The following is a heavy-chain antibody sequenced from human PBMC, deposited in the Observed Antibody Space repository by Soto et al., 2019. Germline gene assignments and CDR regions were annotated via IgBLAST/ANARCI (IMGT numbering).Heavy chain of an antibody. Sequence: GGSLRLSCAASGFTVSSNYMSWVRQAPGKGLEWVSVIYSGGSTYYADSVKGRFTISRDNSKNTLYLQMNSLRAEDTAVYYCARDLPGTTPGRDYYYMDGWGQGTSVTVAS. CDR3: ARDLPGTTPGRDYYYMDG. V-gene: IGHV3-66*01. D-gene: IGHD1-7*01. CDR1: GFTVSSNY. J-gene: IGHJ6*03. CDR2: IYSGGST.